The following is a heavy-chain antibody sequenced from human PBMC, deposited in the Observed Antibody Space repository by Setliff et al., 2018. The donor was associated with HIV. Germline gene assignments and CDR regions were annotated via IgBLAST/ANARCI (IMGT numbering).Heavy chain of an antibody. CDR1: GGSISSYY. CDR3: ARGGIAARDFDY. D-gene: IGHD6-13*01. CDR2: VYYSGST. J-gene: IGHJ4*02. Sequence: SETLSLTCTASGGSISSYYWHWIRQSPGKGLEWIGYVYYSGSTNYNPSLKSRLSISIDTSRNQFSLKPTSATAADTALYYCARGGIAARDFDYWGQGTQVTVSS. V-gene: IGHV4-59*01.